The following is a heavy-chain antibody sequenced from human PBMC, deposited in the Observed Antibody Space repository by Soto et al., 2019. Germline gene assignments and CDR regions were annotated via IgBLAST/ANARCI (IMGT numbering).Heavy chain of an antibody. CDR3: TTVVVVVAATAPYYYGMDV. Sequence: GGSLRLSCAASGFTFSNALMSWVRQSPGKGLEWVGRIKSKTDGVTTDYAAPVKGRFTISRDDSKNTLYLQMNSLKTEDTAVYYCTTVVVVVAATAPYYYGMDVWGQGTTVTVS. CDR1: GFTFSNAL. D-gene: IGHD2-15*01. V-gene: IGHV3-15*01. J-gene: IGHJ6*02. CDR2: IKSKTDGVTT.